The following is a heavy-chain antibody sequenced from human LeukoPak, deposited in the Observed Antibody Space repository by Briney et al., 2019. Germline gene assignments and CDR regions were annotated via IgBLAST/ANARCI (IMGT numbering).Heavy chain of an antibody. Sequence: GGSLRLSCAASGFTFSSYWMSWVRQAPGKGLEWVANIKQDGSEKYYMDSVKGRLTVSRDNAKNSLYLQMNSLRAEDTAVYYCARDRLPHRYYYDSSGPAFDIWGQGTMVTVSS. D-gene: IGHD3-22*01. V-gene: IGHV3-7*01. CDR1: GFTFSSYW. CDR2: IKQDGSEK. CDR3: ARDRLPHRYYYDSSGPAFDI. J-gene: IGHJ3*02.